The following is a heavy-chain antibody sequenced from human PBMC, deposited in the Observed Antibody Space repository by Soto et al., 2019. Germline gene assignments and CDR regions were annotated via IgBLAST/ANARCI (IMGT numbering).Heavy chain of an antibody. CDR1: GYGFTSYW. J-gene: IGHJ6*02. V-gene: IGHV5-51*01. D-gene: IGHD3-22*01. Sequence: PGESLKISCKGSGYGFTSYWIGWVRQMPGKGLEWMGIIYPGDSDTRYSPSFQGQVTISADKSISTAYLQWSSLKASDTAMYYCARGSSGYYYYYYGMDVWGQGTTVTVSS. CDR2: IYPGDSDT. CDR3: ARGSSGYYYYYYGMDV.